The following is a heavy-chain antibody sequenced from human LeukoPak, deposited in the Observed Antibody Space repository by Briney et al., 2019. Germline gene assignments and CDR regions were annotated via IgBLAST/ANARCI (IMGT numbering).Heavy chain of an antibody. Sequence: PGGSLRLSCSASGFTFSSYAMSWVRQAPGKGLEWVSAISGSGGSTYYADSVKGRFTISRDNSKNTLYLQMNSLRAEDTAVYYCAKDRGSSWLIFDYWGQGTLVTVSS. V-gene: IGHV3-23*01. CDR3: AKDRGSSWLIFDY. J-gene: IGHJ4*02. D-gene: IGHD6-13*01. CDR2: ISGSGGST. CDR1: GFTFSSYA.